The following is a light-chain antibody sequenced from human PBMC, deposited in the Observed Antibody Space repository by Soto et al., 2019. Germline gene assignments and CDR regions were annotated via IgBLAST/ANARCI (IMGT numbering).Light chain of an antibody. Sequence: QSVLAQPASVSGSPGQSITISCTGTSSDIGDSNFVSWYQHHPGKAPKLLIYDVSDRPSRISSRFSGSKSANTASLTISGLQAEDDALYYCSSYTSTTTARFVFGTGTKVTVL. CDR1: SSDIGDSNF. CDR2: DVS. J-gene: IGLJ1*01. CDR3: SSYTSTTTARFV. V-gene: IGLV2-14*01.